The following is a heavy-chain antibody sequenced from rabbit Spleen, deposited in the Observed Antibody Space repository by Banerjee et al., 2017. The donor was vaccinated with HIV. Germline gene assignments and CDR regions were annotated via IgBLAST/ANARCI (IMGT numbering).Heavy chain of an antibody. J-gene: IGHJ6*01. CDR2: IDAGSSGFT. CDR3: ARDTGSSFSSYGMDL. CDR1: GLDFSSGYW. D-gene: IGHD8-1*01. Sequence: QQQLEESGGALVQPEGSLTLTCTASGLDFSSGYWICWVRQAPGKGLEWIACIDAGSSGFTYFATWAKGRFTISKTSSTTVTLQMTRLTAADTATYFCARDTGSSFSSYGMDLWGPGTLVTVS. V-gene: IGHV1S45*01.